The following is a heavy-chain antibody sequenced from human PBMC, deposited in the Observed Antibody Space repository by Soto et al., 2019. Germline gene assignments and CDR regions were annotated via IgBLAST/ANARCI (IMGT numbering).Heavy chain of an antibody. J-gene: IGHJ5*02. D-gene: IGHD3-22*01. Sequence: QVQLQESGPGLVKPSETLSLTCTVSGGSVSSGSYYWSWIRQPPGKGLEWIGYIYYSGSTNYNPSLKSRVTISVDTSKNQFSLKLSSVTAADTAVYYCAREGVLSSGYYEGWFDPWGQGTLVTVSS. CDR3: AREGVLSSGYYEGWFDP. CDR2: IYYSGST. CDR1: GGSVSSGSYY. V-gene: IGHV4-61*01.